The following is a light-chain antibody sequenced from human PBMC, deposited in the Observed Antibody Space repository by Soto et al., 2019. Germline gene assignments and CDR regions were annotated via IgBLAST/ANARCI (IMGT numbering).Light chain of an antibody. CDR2: DSS. V-gene: IGKV3-20*01. Sequence: NDLTLSPATVSLSPGETATLSCRASQNVDKFLAWYHQRPGQPPRLLIFDSSNRATGVPVRFSGSGSGTDFTLTISRLEPEDFAVYYCQQYGSSPITFGQGTRLEI. CDR1: QNVDKF. CDR3: QQYGSSPIT. J-gene: IGKJ5*01.